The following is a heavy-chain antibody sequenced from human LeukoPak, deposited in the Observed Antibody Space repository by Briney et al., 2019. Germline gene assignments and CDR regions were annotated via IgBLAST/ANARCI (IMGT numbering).Heavy chain of an antibody. Sequence: GSLRLSCAASGFTFSDYAMHWVRQAQGKGLEWLTFITGDGNIKFHADSVKGRFSVSRDNSKNTQYLQMTSLRPEDTAVYYCAKERLYSGSSFSYWGQGTLVTVSS. V-gene: IGHV3-30*02. J-gene: IGHJ4*02. D-gene: IGHD1-26*01. CDR2: ITGDGNIK. CDR3: AKERLYSGSSFSY. CDR1: GFTFSDYA.